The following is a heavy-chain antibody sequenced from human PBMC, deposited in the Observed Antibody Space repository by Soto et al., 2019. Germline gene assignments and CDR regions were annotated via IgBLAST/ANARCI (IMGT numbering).Heavy chain of an antibody. D-gene: IGHD6-13*01. J-gene: IGHJ3*02. CDR1: GGSISSGGYS. V-gene: IGHV4-30-2*02. CDR3: ARSASIAAAGIDAFDI. CDR2: IYHSGST. Sequence: QLQLQESGSGLVKPSQTLSLTCAVSGGSISSGGYSWSWIRQPPGKGLEWIGYIYHSGSTYYNPSLKSRVTISVDTSKNQFSLKLSFVTAADTAVYYCARSASIAAAGIDAFDIWGQGTMVTVSS.